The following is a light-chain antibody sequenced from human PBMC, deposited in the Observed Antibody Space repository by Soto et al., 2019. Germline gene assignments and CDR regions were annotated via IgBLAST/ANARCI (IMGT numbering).Light chain of an antibody. CDR3: QQIYSTPPT. CDR1: QSISSY. V-gene: IGKV1-39*01. CDR2: AAS. Sequence: DIQMTQSPSSLSASVGDRVTITCRASQSISSYLNWYQQKPGKAPKLLIYAASSLQSGVPSRFSGSGSGTDFTLTSSILQPEDFATYYCQQIYSTPPTFGQGTKVEIK. J-gene: IGKJ1*01.